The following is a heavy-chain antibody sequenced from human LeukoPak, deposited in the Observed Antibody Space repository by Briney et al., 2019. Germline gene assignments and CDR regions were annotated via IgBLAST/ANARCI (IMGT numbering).Heavy chain of an antibody. CDR3: ASYSLGGFDY. CDR2: IYYSGST. J-gene: IGHJ4*02. V-gene: IGHV4-59*01. CDR1: GGSISNYY. D-gene: IGHD3-16*01. Sequence: SETLSLTCTVSGGSISNYYWSWIRQPPGKGLEWIGYIYYSGSTNYNPSLKSRVTISVDTSKNQFSLKLSSVTAADTAVYYCASYSLGGFDYWGQGTLVTVSS.